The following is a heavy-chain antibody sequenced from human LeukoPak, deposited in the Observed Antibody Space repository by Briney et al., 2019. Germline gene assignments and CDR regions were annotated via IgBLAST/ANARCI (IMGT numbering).Heavy chain of an antibody. CDR1: GFTFSSYG. Sequence: GGSLRLSCAASGFTFSSYGMHWVRQAPGKGLEWVAVISYDGSNKYYADFVKGRFTISRDNSKNTLYLQMNSLRAEDTAVYYCAKDQGIAVAGRYYYGMDVWGQGTTVTVSS. V-gene: IGHV3-30*18. J-gene: IGHJ6*02. D-gene: IGHD6-19*01. CDR2: ISYDGSNK. CDR3: AKDQGIAVAGRYYYGMDV.